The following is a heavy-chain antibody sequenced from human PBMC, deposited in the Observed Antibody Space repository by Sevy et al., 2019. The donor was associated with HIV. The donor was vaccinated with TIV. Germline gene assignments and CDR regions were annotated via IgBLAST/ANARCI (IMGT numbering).Heavy chain of an antibody. D-gene: IGHD5-12*01. CDR3: TREKGRSRWLQHYYYYGMDV. V-gene: IGHV3-49*03. J-gene: IGHJ6*02. CDR2: IRSKAYDGTT. Sequence: GGSLRLSCTASGFTFGDYAMSWFRQAPGKGLEWVGFIRSKAYDGTTEYAASVKGRFTISRDDSKSIAYLQMNSLKTEDTAVYYCTREKGRSRWLQHYYYYGMDVWGQGTTVTVSS. CDR1: GFTFGDYA.